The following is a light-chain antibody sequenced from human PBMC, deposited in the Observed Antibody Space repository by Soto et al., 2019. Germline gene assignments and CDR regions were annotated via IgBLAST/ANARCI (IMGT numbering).Light chain of an antibody. V-gene: IGLV7-43*01. Sequence: QAVVTQEPSLTVSPGGTVTLTCASSTGAITSTSYPNWFQQKPGQAPRALIYGANNKHSWTPARFSGSLLGGKAALTLSGVQPEDEAEYYCLLHFPHLWVFGGGTKVTVL. J-gene: IGLJ3*02. CDR2: GAN. CDR3: LLHFPHLWV. CDR1: TGAITSTSY.